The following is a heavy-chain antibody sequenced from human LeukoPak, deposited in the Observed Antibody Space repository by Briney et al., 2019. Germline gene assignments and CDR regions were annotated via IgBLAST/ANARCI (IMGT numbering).Heavy chain of an antibody. CDR1: GGSLSYYY. Sequence: SETLSLTCAVYGGSLSYYYWSWIRQPPEKGLEWIGEINRSGSTNYNPSLKSRVSISVDTSKNQFSLKLSSVTAADTAVYYCARPRYGSGSLDSWGQGTLVTVSS. CDR2: INRSGST. D-gene: IGHD3-10*01. CDR3: ARPRYGSGSLDS. J-gene: IGHJ4*02. V-gene: IGHV4-34*01.